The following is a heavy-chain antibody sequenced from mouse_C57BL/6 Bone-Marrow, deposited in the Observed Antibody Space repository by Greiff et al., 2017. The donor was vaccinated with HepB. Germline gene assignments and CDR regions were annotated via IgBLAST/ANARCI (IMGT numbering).Heavy chain of an antibody. CDR3: ARDRGAIYYGNYEGFAY. J-gene: IGHJ3*01. CDR1: GFTFSSYA. D-gene: IGHD2-1*01. CDR2: ISDGGSYT. Sequence: EVKVVESGGGLVKPGGSLKLSCAASGFTFSSYAMSWVRQTPEKRLEWVATISDGGSYTYYPDNVKGRFTISRDNAKNNLYLQMSHLKSEDTAMYYCARDRGAIYYGNYEGFAYWGQGTLVTVSA. V-gene: IGHV5-4*01.